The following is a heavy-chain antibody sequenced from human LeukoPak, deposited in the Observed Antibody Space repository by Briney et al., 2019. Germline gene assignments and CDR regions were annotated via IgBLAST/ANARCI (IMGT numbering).Heavy chain of an antibody. Sequence: PSETLSLTCAVYGGSFSGYYWSWIRQPPGKGLEWIGEINHSGGTNYNPSLKSRVTISVDTSKNQFSLKLSSVTAADTAVYYCARGLNYGPGYWGQGTLVTVSS. CDR2: INHSGGT. CDR1: GGSFSGYY. D-gene: IGHD3-10*01. J-gene: IGHJ4*02. CDR3: ARGLNYGPGY. V-gene: IGHV4-34*01.